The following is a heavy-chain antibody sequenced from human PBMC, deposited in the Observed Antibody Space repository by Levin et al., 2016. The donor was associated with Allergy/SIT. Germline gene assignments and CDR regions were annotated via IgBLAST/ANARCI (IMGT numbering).Heavy chain of an antibody. CDR1: GFSFSSYV. CDR3: GKEKWGNID. Sequence: GGSLRLSCAASGFSFSSYVMNWVRRAPGKGLEWVSIVSGGGDITNYADSVRGRFTISRDNSKNTLYLQMNSLRDEDTAVYFCGKEKWGNIDWGQGTLVTVSS. J-gene: IGHJ4*02. D-gene: IGHD2/OR15-2a*01. CDR2: VSGGGDIT. V-gene: IGHV3-23*01.